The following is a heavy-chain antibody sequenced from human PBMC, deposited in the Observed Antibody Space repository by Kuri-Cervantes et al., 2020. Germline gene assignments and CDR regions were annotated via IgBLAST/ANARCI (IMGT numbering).Heavy chain of an antibody. Sequence: GGSLRLSCAASGFTFDDYAMHWVRQAPGKGLEWVSLISWDGGSTYYADSVKGRFTISRDNSKNTLYLQMGSLRAEDVAVYYCARDTRWFGELLFVYWGQGTLVTVSS. J-gene: IGHJ4*02. V-gene: IGHV3-43D*04. D-gene: IGHD3-10*01. CDR3: ARDTRWFGELLFVY. CDR2: ISWDGGST. CDR1: GFTFDDYA.